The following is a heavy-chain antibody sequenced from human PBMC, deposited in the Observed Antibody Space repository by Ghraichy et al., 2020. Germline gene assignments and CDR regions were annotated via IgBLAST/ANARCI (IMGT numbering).Heavy chain of an antibody. V-gene: IGHV3-7*03. CDR3: VGDGGSAVY. D-gene: IGHD3-10*01. Sequence: GESLNISCASGMVLISTDYTSELHPPPRKGLVWVGVKNSVGSTKYYVDSVKGRFTISRDNAENYLYLQMNSLRADDTAVYYCVGDGGSAVYWGRGNLVTV. CDR2: KNSVGSTK. CDR1: MVLISTDY. J-gene: IGHJ4*02.